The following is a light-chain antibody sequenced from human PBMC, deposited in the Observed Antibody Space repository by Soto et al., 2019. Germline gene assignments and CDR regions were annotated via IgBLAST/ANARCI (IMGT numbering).Light chain of an antibody. CDR3: AAWDDSLNGPL. V-gene: IGLV1-44*01. Sequence: QPVLTQPPTAAGTPGQRVTISCSGSRSNIGSNTVNWYQQVPGTAPKLLIYSNNERPSGVPDRFSGSKSGTSASLAISGLQSEDEADYYCAAWDDSLNGPLFGGGTQLTVL. CDR2: SNN. CDR1: RSNIGSNT. J-gene: IGLJ7*01.